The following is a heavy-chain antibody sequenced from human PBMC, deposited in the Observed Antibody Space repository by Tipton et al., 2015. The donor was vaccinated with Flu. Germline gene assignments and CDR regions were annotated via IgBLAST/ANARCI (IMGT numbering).Heavy chain of an antibody. J-gene: IGHJ4*02. CDR2: IIPIVGTA. Sequence: QVQLVQSGAEVKKPGSSVKVSCKASGGTFSSYAISWVRQAPGQGLEWMGRIIPIVGTANYAQKFQGRVTITADESTSTAYMELSSLRSEVTPVYYWARDPEYSCWSSWCQGTLVSVSA. D-gene: IGHD6-6*01. CDR3: ARDPEYSCWSS. CDR1: GGTFSSYA. V-gene: IGHV1-69*18.